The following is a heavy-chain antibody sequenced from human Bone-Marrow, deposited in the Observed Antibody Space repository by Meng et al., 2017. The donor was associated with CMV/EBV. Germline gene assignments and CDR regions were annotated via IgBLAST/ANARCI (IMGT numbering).Heavy chain of an antibody. D-gene: IGHD3-22*01. CDR1: GGSFSGYY. V-gene: IGHV4-59*10. Sequence: SETLSLTCAVYGGSFSGYYWSWIRQPAGKGLEWIGRIYTSGSTNYNPSLKSRVTMSVNTSKNQFSLKLSSVTAADTAVYYCARRSGYYYAFDYWGQGTLVPSPQ. CDR3: ARRSGYYYAFDY. CDR2: IYTSGST. J-gene: IGHJ4*02.